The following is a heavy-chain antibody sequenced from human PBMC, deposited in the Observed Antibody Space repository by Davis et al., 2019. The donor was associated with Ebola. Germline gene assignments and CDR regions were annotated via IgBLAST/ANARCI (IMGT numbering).Heavy chain of an antibody. J-gene: IGHJ6*04. Sequence: GESLKISCAASGFTFSSYSMNWVRQAPGKGLEWVAVIWYDGRNKYYADSVKGRFTISRDNSKNTLYLQMNSLRAEDTAVYYCARDTYYYYNTMDVWGKGTTVTVSS. V-gene: IGHV3-33*08. CDR3: ARDTYYYYNTMDV. CDR1: GFTFSSYS. CDR2: IWYDGRNK.